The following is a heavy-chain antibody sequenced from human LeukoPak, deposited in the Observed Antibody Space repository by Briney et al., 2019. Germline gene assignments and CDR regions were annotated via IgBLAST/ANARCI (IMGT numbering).Heavy chain of an antibody. D-gene: IGHD3-16*01. J-gene: IGHJ4*02. CDR1: GYTFTIYY. CDR2: INPSGGST. V-gene: IGHV1-46*01. CDR3: ARVGPAAYFDY. Sequence: RASVTVSCTASGYTFTIYYMHWVRQAPGQGLEWMGIINPSGGSTSYAQKFQGRVTMTRDTSTSTVYMELSSLRSEDTAVYYCARVGPAAYFDYWGQGTLVTVSS.